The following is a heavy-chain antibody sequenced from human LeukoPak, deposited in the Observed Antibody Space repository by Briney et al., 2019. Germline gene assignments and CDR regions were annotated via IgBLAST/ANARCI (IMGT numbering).Heavy chain of an antibody. CDR2: IYTSGST. V-gene: IGHV4-61*09. Sequence: PSETLSLTCIVAGGSISSGSYYWSWIRQPAGKGLEWIGHIYTSGSTNYYPSLNSRVTISIDTAKNQFSLKVSSVTAADSAVYYCAREEDYSDSSGHYHVSTLDIGGQGTMVTVSS. CDR1: GGSISSGSYY. CDR3: AREEDYSDSSGHYHVSTLDI. J-gene: IGHJ3*02. D-gene: IGHD3-22*01.